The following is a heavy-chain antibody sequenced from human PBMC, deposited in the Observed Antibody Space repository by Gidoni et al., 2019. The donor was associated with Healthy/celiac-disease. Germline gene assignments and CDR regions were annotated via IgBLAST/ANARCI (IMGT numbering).Heavy chain of an antibody. CDR3: ARDPVLRYFDWSDRQNYYYYGMDV. Sequence: QVQLVQSGAEVKKPGSSVKVSCKASGGTFSSYAISWVQQAHGQGLEWMGGIIPIFGTDNYAQKFQGRVTITADESTSTAYMELSSLRSEDTAVYYWARDPVLRYFDWSDRQNYYYYGMDVWGQGTTVTVSS. CDR2: IIPIFGTD. D-gene: IGHD3-9*01. V-gene: IGHV1-69*12. J-gene: IGHJ6*02. CDR1: GGTFSSYA.